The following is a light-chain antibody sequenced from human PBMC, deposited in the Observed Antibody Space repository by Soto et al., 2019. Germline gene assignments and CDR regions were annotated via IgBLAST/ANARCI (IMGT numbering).Light chain of an antibody. CDR1: QSISQH. CDR2: TTS. J-gene: IGKJ2*03. CDR3: QQSYRTLYS. V-gene: IGKV1-39*01. Sequence: DIQMTQSPSSLSASVGDRVTITCRASQSISQHLNWYQQKPGKAPKLQIYTTSNLQSGVPSRFSGSGSGTDFTLTISSLQPEDFATYYCQQSYRTLYSFGQGTKVEI.